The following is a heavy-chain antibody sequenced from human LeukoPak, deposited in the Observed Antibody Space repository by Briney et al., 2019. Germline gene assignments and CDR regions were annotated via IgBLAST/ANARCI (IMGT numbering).Heavy chain of an antibody. D-gene: IGHD1-26*01. CDR2: IYYSGST. CDR3: ARHRQWELGDFDI. V-gene: IGHV4-59*08. CDR1: GGSISSYY. Sequence: SEALSLTCTVSGGSISSYYWSWIRQPPGKGLEWIGYIYYSGSTNYNPSLKSRVTISVDTSKNQFSLKLSSVTAADTALYYCARHRQWELGDFDIWGQGTMVTVSS. J-gene: IGHJ3*02.